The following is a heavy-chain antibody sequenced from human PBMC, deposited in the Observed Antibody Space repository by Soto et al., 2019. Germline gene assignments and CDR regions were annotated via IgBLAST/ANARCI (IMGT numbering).Heavy chain of an antibody. CDR1: RDTFTSYY. V-gene: IGHV1-46*01. D-gene: IGHD3-10*01. CDR2: INPHGGST. CDR3: ARSSGGNFGIIIKGTNGFAP. J-gene: IGHJ5*02. Sequence: QLVQSVGEVTQPGASVKVSCKAPRDTFTSYYINWVRQAPGQGLEWMGVINPHGGSTAYAQKIKGRVTLTRTTSASTVYMEVSSLTSEDTAMYYCARSSGGNFGIIIKGTNGFAPWGQGTLVTVSS.